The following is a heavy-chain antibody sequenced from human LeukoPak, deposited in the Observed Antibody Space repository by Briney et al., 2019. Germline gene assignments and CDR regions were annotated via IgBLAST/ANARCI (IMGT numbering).Heavy chain of an antibody. CDR2: ISSSGSTI. Sequence: GGSLRLSCAASGFTFSSYEMNWVRQAPGKGLGWVSYISSSGSTIYYADSVKGRFTISRDNAQNSLYLQMNSLRAEDTAVYYCARDIASDDAFDIWGQGTMVTVSS. V-gene: IGHV3-48*03. CDR1: GFTFSSYE. CDR3: ARDIASDDAFDI. J-gene: IGHJ3*02. D-gene: IGHD6-13*01.